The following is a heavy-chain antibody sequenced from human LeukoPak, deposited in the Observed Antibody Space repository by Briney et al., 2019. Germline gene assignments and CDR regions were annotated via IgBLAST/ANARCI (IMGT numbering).Heavy chain of an antibody. Sequence: PGGSLRLSCAASGFTFSSYSMNWVRQAPGKGLEWVSYISSSSSTIYYADSVKGRFTISRDNAKNSLYLQMNSLRAEDTAVYYCARVTMVRGSVDPFDYWGQGTLVTVSS. CDR3: ARVTMVRGSVDPFDY. CDR2: ISSSSSTI. V-gene: IGHV3-48*04. CDR1: GFTFSSYS. D-gene: IGHD3-10*01. J-gene: IGHJ4*02.